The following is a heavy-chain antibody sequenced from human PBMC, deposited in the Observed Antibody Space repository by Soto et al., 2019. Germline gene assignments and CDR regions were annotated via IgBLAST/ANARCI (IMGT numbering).Heavy chain of an antibody. CDR1: GFSFSAYA. Sequence: GGSLRLSCAASGFSFSAYAMNWVRQAPGKGLEWVSSISSRGRTLSYADSVKGRFTISRDNAKNSLYLQMHSLRADDTAVYYCARQAARNYIDSWGQGDVVTVSS. D-gene: IGHD6-6*01. J-gene: IGHJ4*02. CDR2: ISSRGRTL. CDR3: ARQAARNYIDS. V-gene: IGHV3-11*01.